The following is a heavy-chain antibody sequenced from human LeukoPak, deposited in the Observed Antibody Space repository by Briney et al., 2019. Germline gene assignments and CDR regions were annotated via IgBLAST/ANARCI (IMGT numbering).Heavy chain of an antibody. CDR3: ARGGRRSILGGVISLPLDY. CDR1: GGSFNDYY. CDR2: INHSGIT. V-gene: IGHV4-34*01. J-gene: IGHJ4*02. Sequence: PSETLSLTCAVYGGSFNDYYWSWIRQPPGKGPEWIGEINHSGITNYNPSLKSRLTISVDTSRNQFSLNLSSMTAADTATFYCARGGRRSILGGVISLPLDYWGQGTLVTVSP. D-gene: IGHD3-16*02.